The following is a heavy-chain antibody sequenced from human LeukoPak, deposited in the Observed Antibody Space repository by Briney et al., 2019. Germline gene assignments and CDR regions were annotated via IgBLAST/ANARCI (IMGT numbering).Heavy chain of an antibody. CDR1: GGSISSYY. Sequence: PSETLSLTCTVSGGSISSYYWSWIRQPPGKGLEWIGYIYYSGSTNYNPSLKSRVTISVDTSKNQFSLKLSSVTAADTAVYYCARGGVVVTASPGSYYFDYWGQGTLVTVSS. D-gene: IGHD2-21*02. V-gene: IGHV4-59*01. J-gene: IGHJ4*02. CDR2: IYYSGST. CDR3: ARGGVVVTASPGSYYFDY.